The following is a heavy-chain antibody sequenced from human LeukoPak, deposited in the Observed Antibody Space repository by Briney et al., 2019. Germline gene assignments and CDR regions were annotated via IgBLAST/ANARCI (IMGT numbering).Heavy chain of an antibody. CDR3: ARPLLRKDAFDI. D-gene: IGHD1-26*01. J-gene: IGHJ3*02. V-gene: IGHV4-4*07. Sequence: PSETLSLTCTVSGGSISSYYWSWIRQPAGKGLEWIGRIYNSGSTNYNPSLKSRVTMSLDTSKNQFSLKLSSVTAADTAVYYCARPLLRKDAFDIWGQGTMVTVSS. CDR1: GGSISSYY. CDR2: IYNSGST.